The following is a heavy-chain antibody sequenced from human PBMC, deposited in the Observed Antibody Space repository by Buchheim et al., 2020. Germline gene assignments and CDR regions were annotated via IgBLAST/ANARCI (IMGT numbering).Heavy chain of an antibody. CDR2: IKTSDGTI. D-gene: IGHD1-1*01. CDR3: CRELESSFYFDY. CDR1: GYTFTSYH. J-gene: IGHJ4*02. V-gene: IGHV1-46*03. Sequence: QVQLVQSGAEVKQPGASVKISCKTSGYTFTSYHIHWVRQAPGQGLEWMGIIKTSDGTIFLAEKFQGRVTLTKDTSTGTVYMELNSLRSEDTAVYSCCRELESSFYFDYWGQGTL.